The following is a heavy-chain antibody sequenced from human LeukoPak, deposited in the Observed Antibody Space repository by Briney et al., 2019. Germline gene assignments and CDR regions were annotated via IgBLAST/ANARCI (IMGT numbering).Heavy chain of an antibody. V-gene: IGHV4-39*07. CDR3: AGGYSYGENGAFDI. D-gene: IGHD5-18*01. CDR2: IYYSGST. Sequence: SETLSLTCTVSGGSISSSSYYWGWIRQPPGKGLEWIGSIYYSGSTYYNPSLKSRVTISVDTSKNQFSLKLGSVTAADTAVYYCAGGYSYGENGAFDIWGQGTMGTVSS. J-gene: IGHJ3*02. CDR1: GGSISSSSYY.